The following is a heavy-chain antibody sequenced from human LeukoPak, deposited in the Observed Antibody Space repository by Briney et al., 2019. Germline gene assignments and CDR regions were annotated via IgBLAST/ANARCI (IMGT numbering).Heavy chain of an antibody. V-gene: IGHV3-7*03. J-gene: IGHJ4*02. CDR2: IKEDGIQR. D-gene: IGHD3-22*01. CDR1: GFSVNNYW. Sequence: PGGSLRLSCAASGFSVNNYWMTWVRQAPGKGLQWVAAIKEDGIQRYYVDSVKGRFIISRDTAKNSVYLQMNSLRVDDMAVYFCARGGSVSGYYLYWGQGILVTVSS. CDR3: ARGGSVSGYYLY.